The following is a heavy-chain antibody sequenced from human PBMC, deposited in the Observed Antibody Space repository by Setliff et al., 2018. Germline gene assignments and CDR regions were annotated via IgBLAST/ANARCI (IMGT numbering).Heavy chain of an antibody. V-gene: IGHV1-69*05. CDR1: GGTFSSYG. CDR3: AREGVDTRSSTDYRYYMDV. J-gene: IGHJ6*03. Sequence: SVKVSCKASGGTFSSYGISWVRQAPGQGLEWMGGTIPIFGSTNYAQKFQDRVTIITDESTSTAYMELRSLRTEDTAVCYCAREGVDTRSSTDYRYYMDVWGKGTTVTVSS. D-gene: IGHD5-18*01. CDR2: TIPIFGST.